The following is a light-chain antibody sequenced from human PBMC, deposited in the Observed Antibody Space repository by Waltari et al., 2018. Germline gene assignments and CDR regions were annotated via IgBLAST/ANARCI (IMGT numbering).Light chain of an antibody. V-gene: IGKV6-21*01. Sequence: EVVLTQSPDFQSVTPGEKVTITCRASQSITTSLHWYQQKPGQPPKLLISYASPSFSGAPAMFSCNGSGTDFTLTLNGLEAEDATTYYCHQSSVFPITFGQGTRLEIK. CDR3: HQSSVFPIT. CDR2: YAS. CDR1: QSITTS. J-gene: IGKJ5*01.